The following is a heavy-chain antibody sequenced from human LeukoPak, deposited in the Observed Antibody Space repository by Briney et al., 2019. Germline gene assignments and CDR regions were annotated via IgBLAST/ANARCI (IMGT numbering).Heavy chain of an antibody. J-gene: IGHJ3*02. D-gene: IGHD2-2*01. CDR2: IYYSGST. V-gene: IGHV4-39*01. CDR3: ARHRPQARYCSSTSCYLGAFDI. CDR1: GGSISSSSYY. Sequence: SETLSLTCTVSGGSISSSSYYWGWFRQPPGKGLEWIGSIYYSGSTYYNPSLKSRVTISVDTSKNQFSLKLSSVTAADTAVYYCARHRPQARYCSSTSCYLGAFDIWGQGTMVTVSS.